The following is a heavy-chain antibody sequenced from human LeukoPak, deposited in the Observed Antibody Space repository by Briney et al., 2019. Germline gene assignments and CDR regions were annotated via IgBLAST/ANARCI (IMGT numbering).Heavy chain of an antibody. V-gene: IGHV1-2*02. CDR2: INTNSGGT. D-gene: IGHD3-3*01. CDR1: GYTFTGYY. Sequence: GASVKVSCKAAGYTFTGYYMHWVRQAPGHGLEWMGWINTNSGGTNYAQKVQGRVTMTRDTSISTAYMELSRLRSDDTALYYCARDGDFFPYDYWGQGTLVTVSS. CDR3: ARDGDFFPYDY. J-gene: IGHJ4*02.